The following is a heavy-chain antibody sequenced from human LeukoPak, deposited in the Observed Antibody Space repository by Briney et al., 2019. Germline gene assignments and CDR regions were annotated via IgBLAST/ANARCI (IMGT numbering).Heavy chain of an antibody. V-gene: IGHV3-30*02. Sequence: GGSLRLSCAASGSTFSSYGMHWVRQAPGKGLEWVAFIRYDGSNKYYADSVKGRFTISRDNSKNTLYLQMNSLRAEDTAVYYCAKGDFWSGYYMYYFDYWGQGTLVTVSS. D-gene: IGHD3-3*01. CDR1: GSTFSSYG. CDR3: AKGDFWSGYYMYYFDY. CDR2: IRYDGSNK. J-gene: IGHJ4*02.